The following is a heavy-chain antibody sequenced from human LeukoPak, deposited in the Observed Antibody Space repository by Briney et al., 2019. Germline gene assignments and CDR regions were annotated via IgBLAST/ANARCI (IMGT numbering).Heavy chain of an antibody. D-gene: IGHD3/OR15-3a*01. V-gene: IGHV1-69*16. J-gene: IGHJ6*03. CDR1: GGSLSDYT. Sequence: SVKVSCKASGGSLSDYTISWVRQVPGQGLEWTGGIIPMLGTAKYAQNFQGRVMITTDDSSSTVYMELSSLRFEDTASYFCARDGLLTRTGMDVWGKGTTVTVSS. CDR3: ARDGLLTRTGMDV. CDR2: IIPMLGTA.